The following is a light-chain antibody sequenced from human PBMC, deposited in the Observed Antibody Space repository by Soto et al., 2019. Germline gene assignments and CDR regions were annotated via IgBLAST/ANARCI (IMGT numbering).Light chain of an antibody. CDR3: SSYTDSNDFVL. CDR2: EVT. J-gene: IGLJ2*01. V-gene: IGLV2-8*01. CDR1: SSDVGTYNY. Sequence: QSALTQPPSASGSPGQTVTISCTGTSSDVGTYNYVSWYQQHPGKAPKLMIFEVTKRPSGIPDRFSGSKSGNTASLTVSGLQTDDEADYYCSSYTDSNDFVLFGGGTKLT.